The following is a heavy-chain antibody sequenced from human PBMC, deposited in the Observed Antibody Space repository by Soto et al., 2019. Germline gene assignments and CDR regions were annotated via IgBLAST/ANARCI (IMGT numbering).Heavy chain of an antibody. Sequence: GGSLRLSCAASGFTFDDYAMHWVRQAPGKGLEWVSGISWNSGSIGYADSVKGRFTISRDNAKNSLYLQMNSLRAEDTALYYCAKDTQPRLLWFGESYNWFDPWGQGTLVTVSS. V-gene: IGHV3-9*01. J-gene: IGHJ5*02. CDR3: AKDTQPRLLWFGESYNWFDP. D-gene: IGHD3-10*01. CDR1: GFTFDDYA. CDR2: ISWNSGSI.